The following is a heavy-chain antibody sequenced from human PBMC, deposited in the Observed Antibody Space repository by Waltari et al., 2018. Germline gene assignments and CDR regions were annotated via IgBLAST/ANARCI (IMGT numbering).Heavy chain of an antibody. CDR1: GYSISSGYY. V-gene: IGHV4-38-2*02. CDR2: IYHSGST. CDR3: ARFFGDEVVVVPAPYYMDV. Sequence: QVQLQESGPGLVKPSETLSLTCTVSGYSISSGYYWGWIRQPPGKGLEWIGSIYHSGSTYYNPSLKSRVTISVDTSKNQFSLKLSSVTAADTAVYYCARFFGDEVVVVPAPYYMDVWGKGTTVTISS. J-gene: IGHJ6*03. D-gene: IGHD2-2*01.